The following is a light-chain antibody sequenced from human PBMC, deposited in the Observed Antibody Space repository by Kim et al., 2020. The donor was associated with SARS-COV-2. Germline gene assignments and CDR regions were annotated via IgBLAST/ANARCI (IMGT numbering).Light chain of an antibody. V-gene: IGLV3-1*01. Sequence: GSPGQTASISCSGDKLGDKYACWYQQKSGQSPVLVIYHDTKRPSGIPERFSGSNSGNTATLTISGTQAMDEADYYCQAWDSNTAVFGGGTQLTVL. CDR2: HDT. J-gene: IGLJ2*01. CDR1: KLGDKY. CDR3: QAWDSNTAV.